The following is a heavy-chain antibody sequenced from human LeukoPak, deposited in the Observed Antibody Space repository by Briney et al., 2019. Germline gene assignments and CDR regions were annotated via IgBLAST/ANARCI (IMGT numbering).Heavy chain of an antibody. CDR1: GFTFSSYW. D-gene: IGHD3-3*01. CDR3: ARTYYDFWSGYYTTGIGY. CDR2: IKQDGSEK. Sequence: GGSLRLSCAASGFTFSSYWMSWVRQAPGKGLEWVANIKQDGSEKYYVDSVKGRFTISRDNAKNTLYLQMNSLRAEDTAVYYCARTYYDFWSGYYTTGIGYWGQGTLVTVSS. V-gene: IGHV3-7*01. J-gene: IGHJ4*02.